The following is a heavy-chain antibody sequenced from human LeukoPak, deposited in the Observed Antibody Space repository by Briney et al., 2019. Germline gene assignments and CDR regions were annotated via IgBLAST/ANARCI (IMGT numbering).Heavy chain of an antibody. Sequence: PGGSLRLSCAASGFTFSSYSMNWVRQAPGKGLEWVSYISSRSSTMYYADSVKGRFTISRDNAKNSLYLQMNSLRAEDTAVYYCVRDRGIYFDYWGQGTTVTVSS. D-gene: IGHD1-26*01. CDR1: GFTFSSYS. J-gene: IGHJ4*03. V-gene: IGHV3-48*01. CDR3: VRDRGIYFDY. CDR2: ISSRSSTM.